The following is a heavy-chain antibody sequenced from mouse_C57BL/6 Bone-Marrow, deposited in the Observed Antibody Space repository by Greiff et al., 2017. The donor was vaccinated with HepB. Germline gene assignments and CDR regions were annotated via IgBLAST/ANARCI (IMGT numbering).Heavy chain of an antibody. Sequence: EVHLVESGGGLVQPGGSLKLSCAASGFTFSDYGMAWVRQAPRKGPEWVAFISNLAYSIYYADTVTGRFTISRENAKNTLYLEMRSLRSEDTAMYYCARHDGDYFDYWGQGTTLTVSS. CDR3: ARHDGDYFDY. J-gene: IGHJ2*01. V-gene: IGHV5-15*01. D-gene: IGHD2-3*01. CDR1: GFTFSDYG. CDR2: ISNLAYSI.